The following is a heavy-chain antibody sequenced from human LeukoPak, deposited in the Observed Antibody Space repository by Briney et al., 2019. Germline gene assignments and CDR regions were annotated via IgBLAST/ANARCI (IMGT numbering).Heavy chain of an antibody. Sequence: GESLKISCKGSGYSFSSYWIAWVRQMPGKGLEWMGVIYPGDSDTRYSPSFQGQVTISADKSISTAYLQWSSLKASDTAMYFCARREYSSSSFHFDSWGQGTRVIVSS. CDR3: ARREYSSSSFHFDS. D-gene: IGHD6-6*01. V-gene: IGHV5-51*01. CDR2: IYPGDSDT. CDR1: GYSFSSYW. J-gene: IGHJ4*02.